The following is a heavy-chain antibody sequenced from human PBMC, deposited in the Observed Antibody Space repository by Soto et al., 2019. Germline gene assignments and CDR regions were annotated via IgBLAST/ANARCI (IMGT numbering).Heavy chain of an antibody. CDR2: IRSKANDYAT. CDR3: TRSDYAMDV. Sequence: GSLRLSCAASGFTFIGSTMHWVRQASGKGLEWVGRIRSKANDYATTYGASVNGRFTISRDDSKNTAYLQMNSLKTEDAAVYYCTRSDYAMDVWGQGTTVTVSS. J-gene: IGHJ6*02. V-gene: IGHV3-73*01. CDR1: GFTFIGST.